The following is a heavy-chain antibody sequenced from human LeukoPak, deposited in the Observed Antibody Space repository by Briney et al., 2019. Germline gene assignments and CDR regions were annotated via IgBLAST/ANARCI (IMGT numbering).Heavy chain of an antibody. CDR3: ARYSSGWYYNDY. Sequence: GGSLRLSCPASGFIFSSYWMSWVRQAPGKGLEWVANINQDESEKYYVDSVKGRFTISRDNAENSLYLQMNSLRAEDTAVYYCARYSSGWYYNDYWGQGTLVTVSS. D-gene: IGHD6-19*01. J-gene: IGHJ4*02. CDR2: INQDESEK. V-gene: IGHV3-7*01. CDR1: GFIFSSYW.